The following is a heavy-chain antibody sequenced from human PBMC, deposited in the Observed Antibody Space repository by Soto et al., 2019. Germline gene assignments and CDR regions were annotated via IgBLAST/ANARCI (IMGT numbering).Heavy chain of an antibody. J-gene: IGHJ6*02. CDR1: GGTFSNST. CDR2: TIPIFGTP. D-gene: IGHD3-22*01. Sequence: QGQLVQSGAEVKKPGSSVKVSCKASGGTFSNSTINWVRQAPGQGREWMGWTIPIFGTPNDAQNLQGRVTITADESTSTANMELSSLRSEDTAVYYSASLAYYYSSSGYLKRHYYYGLHVWGQRTKVTVSS. V-gene: IGHV1-69*01. CDR3: ASLAYYYSSSGYLKRHYYYGLHV.